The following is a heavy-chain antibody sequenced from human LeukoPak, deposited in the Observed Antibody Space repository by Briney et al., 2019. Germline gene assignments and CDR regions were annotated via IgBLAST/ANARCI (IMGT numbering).Heavy chain of an antibody. CDR1: GYSFTTYW. CDR3: ATDTGGAFDI. D-gene: IGHD7-27*01. J-gene: IGHJ3*02. V-gene: IGHV1-24*01. Sequence: RRGESLKISCKGSGYSFTTYWIGWVRQMPGKGLEWMGGFDPEDGETIYAQKFQGRVTMTEDTSTDTAYMELSSLRSEDTAVYYCATDTGGAFDIWGQGTMVTVSS. CDR2: FDPEDGET.